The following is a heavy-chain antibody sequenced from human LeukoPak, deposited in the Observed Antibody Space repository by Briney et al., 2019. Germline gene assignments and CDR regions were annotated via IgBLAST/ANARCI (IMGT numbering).Heavy chain of an antibody. J-gene: IGHJ4*02. CDR3: AKGTKPVMTIPDY. CDR1: GFTVSSNY. CDR2: IYSGGST. D-gene: IGHD1/OR15-1a*01. Sequence: GGSLRLSCAASGFTVSSNYMSWVRQAPGKGLEWVSVIYSGGSTYYADSVKGRFTISRDNSKNTLYLQMNSLRAEDTAMYYCAKGTKPVMTIPDYWGQGILVTVSS. V-gene: IGHV3-53*01.